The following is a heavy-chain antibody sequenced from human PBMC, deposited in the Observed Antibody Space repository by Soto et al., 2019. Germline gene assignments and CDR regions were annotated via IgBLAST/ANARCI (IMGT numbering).Heavy chain of an antibody. CDR3: ARRHFVGIAAAGGWFDP. CDR1: GFTFSSYW. D-gene: IGHD6-13*01. V-gene: IGHV3-74*01. J-gene: IGHJ5*02. Sequence: PGGSLRLSCAASGFTFSSYWMHWVRQAPGKGLVWVSRINSDGSSTSYADSVKGRFTISRDDAKNTLYLQMNSLRAEDTAVYYCARRHFVGIAAAGGWFDPWGQGT. CDR2: INSDGSST.